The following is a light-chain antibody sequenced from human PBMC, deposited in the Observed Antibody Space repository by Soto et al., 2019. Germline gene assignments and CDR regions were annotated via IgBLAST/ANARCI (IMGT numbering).Light chain of an antibody. CDR2: DAS. Sequence: DIQMTQSPSTLSASVRDRVTITCRASQSISSWLAWYQQKPGKAPKLLIYDASTLESGVPSRFSGSGSGTEFTLTIRSLQPDDFETYYCQQYKSYSLTFGGGTKVDIK. CDR1: QSISSW. J-gene: IGKJ4*01. V-gene: IGKV1-5*01. CDR3: QQYKSYSLT.